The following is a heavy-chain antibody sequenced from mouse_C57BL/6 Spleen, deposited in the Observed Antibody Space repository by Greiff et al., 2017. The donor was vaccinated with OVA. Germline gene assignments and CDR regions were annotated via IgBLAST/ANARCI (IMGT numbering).Heavy chain of an antibody. D-gene: IGHD2-4*01. CDR3: ASGNDYDVGGY. CDR1: GYTFTSYW. Sequence: QVHVKQPGAELVKPGASVKMSCKASGYTFTSYWITWVKQRPGQGLEWIGDIYPGSGSTNYNEKFKSKATLTVDTSSSTAYMQLSSLTSEDSAVYYCASGNDYDVGGYWGQGTTLTVSS. CDR2: IYPGSGST. V-gene: IGHV1-55*01. J-gene: IGHJ2*01.